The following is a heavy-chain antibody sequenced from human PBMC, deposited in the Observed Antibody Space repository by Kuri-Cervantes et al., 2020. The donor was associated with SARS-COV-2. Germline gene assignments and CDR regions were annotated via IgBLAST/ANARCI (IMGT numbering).Heavy chain of an antibody. CDR2: INSDGSST. D-gene: IGHD4-17*01. Sequence: GESLKISCAASGFTFSSYWTHWVRQAPGKGLVWVSRINSDGSSTSYADSVKGRFTISRDNAKNTLHLQMNSLRAEDTAVYYCARDRGSPADYDDAFDIWGQGTMVTVSS. CDR1: GFTFSSYW. V-gene: IGHV3-74*01. CDR3: ARDRGSPADYDDAFDI. J-gene: IGHJ3*02.